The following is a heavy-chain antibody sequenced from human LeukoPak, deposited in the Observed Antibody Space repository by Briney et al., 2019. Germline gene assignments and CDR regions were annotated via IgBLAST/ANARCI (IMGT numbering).Heavy chain of an antibody. CDR1: GGSISSYY. CDR2: IYTSGST. J-gene: IGHJ6*03. D-gene: IGHD1-26*01. Sequence: PSETLSLTCTVSGGSISSYYWSWIRQPAGKGLEWIGRIYTSGSTNYNPSLKSRVTMSVGTSKNQFSLKLSSVTAADTAVYYCARGPYSGSLTTPEYYYYMDVWGKGTTVTVSS. V-gene: IGHV4-4*07. CDR3: ARGPYSGSLTTPEYYYYMDV.